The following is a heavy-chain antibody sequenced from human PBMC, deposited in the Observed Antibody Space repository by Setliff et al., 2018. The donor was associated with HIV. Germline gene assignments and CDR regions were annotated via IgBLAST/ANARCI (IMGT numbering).Heavy chain of an antibody. Sequence: SETLSLTCVVSDDSFSNYDWTWIRQSPGKTLEWIGYISSSGISNYNPSLRSRVTISIETSNTRFSLWLRSATAADTATYFCARLGRAIDDGGSSLRLDFWGQGMLVTVSS. V-gene: IGHV4-4*09. CDR1: DDSFSNYD. J-gene: IGHJ4*02. CDR3: ARLGRAIDDGGSSLRLDF. D-gene: IGHD2-21*01. CDR2: ISSSGIS.